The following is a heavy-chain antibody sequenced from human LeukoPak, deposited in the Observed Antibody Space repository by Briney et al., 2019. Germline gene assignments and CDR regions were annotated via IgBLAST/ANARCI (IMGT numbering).Heavy chain of an antibody. Sequence: ASVKVSCKASGYTSTSYDINWVRQATGQGLEWMGWMNPNSGNTGYAQKFQGRVTMTRNTSISTAYMELSSLRSEDTAVYYCARGRGYSYGRYYYDSSGYSDYWGQGTLVTVSS. CDR2: MNPNSGNT. J-gene: IGHJ4*02. CDR3: ARGRGYSYGRYYYDSSGYSDY. CDR1: GYTSTSYD. D-gene: IGHD3-22*01. V-gene: IGHV1-8*01.